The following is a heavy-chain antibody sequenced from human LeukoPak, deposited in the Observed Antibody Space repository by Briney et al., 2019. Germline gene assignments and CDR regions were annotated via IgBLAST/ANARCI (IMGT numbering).Heavy chain of an antibody. J-gene: IGHJ4*02. D-gene: IGHD6-19*01. CDR2: INQDGSDK. CDR1: GFTFSTYW. Sequence: GGSLRLSCAASGFTFSTYWMSWVRQASGKGLEWVANINQDGSDKYHVDSVKGRFTISRDSAKNSLYLQMNSLRAEDTAVYYCAREFGYSSGWYDYWGQGTLVTVSS. CDR3: AREFGYSSGWYDY. V-gene: IGHV3-7*01.